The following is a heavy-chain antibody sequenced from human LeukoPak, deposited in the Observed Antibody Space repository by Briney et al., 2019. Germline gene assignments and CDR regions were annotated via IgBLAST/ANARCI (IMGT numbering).Heavy chain of an antibody. CDR3: AKDGLWGRGRFLEWLPYLDY. D-gene: IGHD3-3*01. Sequence: GGSLRLSCVVSGFTFSNYAPSWVRQAPGKGLEWVSTLSDISNYTYYADSVKGRFTISRDKSKNSLDLQMNSLRAEDTAVYYCAKDGLWGRGRFLEWLPYLDYWGQGTLVTVSS. J-gene: IGHJ4*02. CDR1: GFTFSNYA. CDR2: LSDISNYT. V-gene: IGHV3-23*01.